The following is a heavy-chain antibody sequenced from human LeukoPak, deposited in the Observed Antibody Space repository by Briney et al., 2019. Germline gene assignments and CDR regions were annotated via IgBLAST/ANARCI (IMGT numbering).Heavy chain of an antibody. D-gene: IGHD3-3*01. V-gene: IGHV3-23*01. CDR1: GFTFSSYA. CDR3: AKGYTYYDFWSGLYGMDV. CDR2: ISGSGGST. Sequence: PGASLRLSCAASGFTFSSYAMSWVRQAPGKGLEWVSAISGSGGSTYYADSVKGRFTISRDNSKNTLYLQMNSLRAEDTAVYYCAKGYTYYDFWSGLYGMDVWGQGTTVTVSS. J-gene: IGHJ6*02.